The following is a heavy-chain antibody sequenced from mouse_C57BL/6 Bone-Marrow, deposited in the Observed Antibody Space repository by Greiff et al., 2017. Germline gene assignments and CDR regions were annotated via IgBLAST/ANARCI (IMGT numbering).Heavy chain of an antibody. CDR3: ARRAGNYGLFAY. D-gene: IGHD2-1*01. J-gene: IGHJ3*01. V-gene: IGHV5-12*02. Sequence: EVQRVESGGGLVQPGGSLKLSCATSGFTFSDYYMYWVRQTPEKRLEWVAYISNGGGSTYYPDTVKGRFTISRDNAKNTLYLQMSRLKSEDTAMYYCARRAGNYGLFAYWGQGTLVTVSA. CDR2: ISNGGGST. CDR1: GFTFSDYY.